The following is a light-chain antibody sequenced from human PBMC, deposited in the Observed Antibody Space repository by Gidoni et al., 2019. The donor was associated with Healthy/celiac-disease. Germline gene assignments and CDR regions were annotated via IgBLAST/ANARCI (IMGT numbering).Light chain of an antibody. Sequence: QTVRITCQGDSLRSDYASWYKQKPGQAPVLVIYGKNNRPSGIPDRFSGSSSGNTASLTITGAQAEDEADYYCNSRDSSGNHLVFGTGTKVTVL. CDR3: NSRDSSGNHLV. CDR2: GKN. CDR1: SLRSDY. J-gene: IGLJ1*01. V-gene: IGLV3-19*01.